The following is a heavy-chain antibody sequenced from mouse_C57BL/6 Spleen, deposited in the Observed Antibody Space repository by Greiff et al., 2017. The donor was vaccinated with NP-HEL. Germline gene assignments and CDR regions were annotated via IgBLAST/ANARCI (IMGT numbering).Heavy chain of an antibody. J-gene: IGHJ2*01. D-gene: IGHD2-1*01. CDR3: ARDGNYSGYFDY. CDR1: GYTFTSYW. Sequence: QVQLQQPGAELVKPGASVKLSCKASGYTFTSYWMHWVKQRPGQGLEWIGMIHPNSGSTNYNEKFKSKATLTVDKSSSTAYMQLSSLTSEDSAVYYCARDGNYSGYFDYWGQGTTLTVSS. CDR2: IHPNSGST. V-gene: IGHV1-64*01.